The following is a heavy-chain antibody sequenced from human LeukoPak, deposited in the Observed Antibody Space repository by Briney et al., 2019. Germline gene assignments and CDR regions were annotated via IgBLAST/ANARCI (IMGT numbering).Heavy chain of an antibody. CDR1: GDSVSSNSAA. Sequence: SQTLSLTCAISGDSVSSNSAAWNWIRQSPSRGLEWLGRTYYRSKWYNDYAVSVKSRITINPDTSKNQFSLQLNSATPEDTAVYYCAGLYGSGSYYNVAYYFDYWGQGTLVTVSS. V-gene: IGHV6-1*01. CDR3: AGLYGSGSYYNVAYYFDY. CDR2: TYYRSKWYN. D-gene: IGHD3-10*01. J-gene: IGHJ4*02.